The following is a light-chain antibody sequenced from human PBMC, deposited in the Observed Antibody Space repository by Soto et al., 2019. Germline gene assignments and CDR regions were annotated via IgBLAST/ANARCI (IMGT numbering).Light chain of an antibody. J-gene: IGKJ3*01. CDR1: QSLLHSNGYNY. V-gene: IGKV2-28*01. CDR3: MQALQTPLT. Sequence: DLVMTQSPLSLPVTPGEPASISCRSSQSLLHSNGYNYLDWYLQKPGQSPQLLIYYRASGVPDRFSGSGSGTDFTLKISRVEAEDVGVYYCMQALQTPLTFGPGTKVDIK.